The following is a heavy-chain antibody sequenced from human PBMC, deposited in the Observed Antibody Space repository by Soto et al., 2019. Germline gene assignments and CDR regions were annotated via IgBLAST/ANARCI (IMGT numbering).Heavy chain of an antibody. CDR3: AKDTNGMTLDY. D-gene: IGHD1-1*01. V-gene: IGHV3-30*18. Sequence: VGSLRLSCAASGFTFSSYGMHWVRQAPGKGLEWVAVISYDGSNKYYADSVKGRFTISRDNSKNTLYPQMNSLRAEDTAVYYCAKDTNGMTLDYWGQGTLVTVSS. J-gene: IGHJ4*02. CDR2: ISYDGSNK. CDR1: GFTFSSYG.